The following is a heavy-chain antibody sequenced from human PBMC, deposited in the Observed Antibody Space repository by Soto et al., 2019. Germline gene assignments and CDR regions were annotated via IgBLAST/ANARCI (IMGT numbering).Heavy chain of an antibody. Sequence: ASVKVSCKASGYTFTSYGISWVRQATGQGLEWMGWLNPTTGNTGYAQNFQGRVTMTTDTSTSTAYMEVRSLRSDDTAVYYCARGAAAGLNDYWGQGTLVTVSS. D-gene: IGHD6-13*01. V-gene: IGHV1-18*01. J-gene: IGHJ4*02. CDR2: LNPTTGNT. CDR1: GYTFTSYG. CDR3: ARGAAAGLNDY.